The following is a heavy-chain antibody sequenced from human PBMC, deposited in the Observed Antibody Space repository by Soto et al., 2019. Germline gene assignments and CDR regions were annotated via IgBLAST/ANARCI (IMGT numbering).Heavy chain of an antibody. D-gene: IGHD1-26*01. CDR1: GYSFTSYW. CDR2: IYTGDSDT. V-gene: IGHV5-51*01. Sequence: PGETLKISCKGSGYSFTSYWIGWVRQMPGKGLEWMGIIYTGDSDTRYSPSFQGQVTISADKSISTAYLQWSSLKASDTALYYCARHTWSSGSPAAFDYWGQGTLVTVSS. CDR3: ARHTWSSGSPAAFDY. J-gene: IGHJ4*02.